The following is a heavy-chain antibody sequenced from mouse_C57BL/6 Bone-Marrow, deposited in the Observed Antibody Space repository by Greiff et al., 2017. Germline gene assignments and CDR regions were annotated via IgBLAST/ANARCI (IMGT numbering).Heavy chain of an antibody. CDR2: IDPSDSYT. CDR3: ARQGYCSSYFYAMDY. CDR1: GYTFTSYW. J-gene: IGHJ4*01. V-gene: IGHV1-50*01. Sequence: QVQLQQPGAELVKPGASVKLSCKASGYTFTSYWMQWVKQRPGQGLEWIGEIDPSDSYTNYNQKFKGKATLTVDTSSSTAYMQLSSLTSEDSAVYYCARQGYCSSYFYAMDYWGQGTSVTVSS. D-gene: IGHD1-1*01.